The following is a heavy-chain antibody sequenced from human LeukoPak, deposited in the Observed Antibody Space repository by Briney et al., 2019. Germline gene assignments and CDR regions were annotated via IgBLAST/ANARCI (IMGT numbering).Heavy chain of an antibody. CDR3: ARGLGSGSRWFDP. CDR1: GFTFSSYA. D-gene: IGHD3-10*01. CDR2: IYSGGST. V-gene: IGHV3-53*01. J-gene: IGHJ5*02. Sequence: GGSLRLSCAASGFTFSSYAMHWVRQAPGKGLEWVSVIYSGGSTYYADSVKGRFTISRDNSKNTLYLQMNSLRAEDTAVYYCARGLGSGSRWFDPWGQGTLVTVSS.